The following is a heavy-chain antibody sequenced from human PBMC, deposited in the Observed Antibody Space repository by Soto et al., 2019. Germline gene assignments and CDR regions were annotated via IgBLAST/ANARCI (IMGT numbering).Heavy chain of an antibody. Sequence: EVQLVASGGGLVQPGGSLRLSCAASGFIFSDHYMDWVRQAPGKGLGWLGRSKNKANSYTTDYAASVKGRFTVSRDDSKNSLYLQMNSLKTEDTAVYYCTSAVSATRASGLDVWGQGTTVTVSS. CDR2: SKNKANSYTT. CDR1: GFIFSDHY. CDR3: TSAVSATRASGLDV. V-gene: IGHV3-72*01. D-gene: IGHD2-15*01. J-gene: IGHJ6*02.